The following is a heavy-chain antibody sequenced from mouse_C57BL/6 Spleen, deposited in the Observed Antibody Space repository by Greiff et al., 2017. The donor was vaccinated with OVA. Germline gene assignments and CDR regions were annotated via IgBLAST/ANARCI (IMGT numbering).Heavy chain of an antibody. CDR1: GFNIKNPY. V-gene: IGHV14-3*01. Sequence: VQLKQSVAELVRPGASVKLSCTASGFNIKNPYMHWVKQRPEQGLEWIGRIDPANGNTKYAPKFQGKATITADTSSNTAYLQLSSLTSEDTAIYYCARYDSFDYWGQGTTLTVSS. J-gene: IGHJ2*01. CDR2: IDPANGNT. D-gene: IGHD2-4*01. CDR3: ARYDSFDY.